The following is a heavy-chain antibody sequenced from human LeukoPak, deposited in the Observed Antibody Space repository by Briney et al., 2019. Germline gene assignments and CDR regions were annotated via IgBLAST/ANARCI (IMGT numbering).Heavy chain of an antibody. CDR2: ISSSSSYI. CDR1: GFTFSSYS. D-gene: IGHD3-3*01. V-gene: IGHV3-21*01. CDR3: ARDQSGFWSGYIDY. J-gene: IGHJ4*02. Sequence: PGGSLRLSCAASGFTFSSYSMNWVRQAPGKGLEWVSSISSSSSYIYYADSVKGRFTISRDNAKNSLYLQMNSLRAEDTAVYYCARDQSGFWSGYIDYWGQGTLVTVSS.